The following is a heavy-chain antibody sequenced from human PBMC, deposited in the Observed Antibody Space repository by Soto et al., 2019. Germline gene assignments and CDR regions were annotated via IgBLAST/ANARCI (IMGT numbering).Heavy chain of an antibody. V-gene: IGHV4-39*01. CDR3: ARRRIAVAGTEDYYFDY. CDR2: IYYSGST. Sequence: SETLSLTCTVSGGSISSSSYYWGWIRQPPGKGLEWIGSIYYSGSTYYNPSLKSRVTISVDTSKNQFSLKLSSVTAADTAVYYCARRRIAVAGTEDYYFDYWGQGTLVTVS. CDR1: GGSISSSSYY. D-gene: IGHD6-19*01. J-gene: IGHJ4*02.